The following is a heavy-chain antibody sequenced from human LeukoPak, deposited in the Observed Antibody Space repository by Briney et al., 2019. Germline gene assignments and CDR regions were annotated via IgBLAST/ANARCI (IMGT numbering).Heavy chain of an antibody. CDR2: ISSSSSYI. CDR3: ARGLDIVVVPAATRGPRWYMDV. D-gene: IGHD2-2*03. J-gene: IGHJ6*03. V-gene: IGHV3-21*01. CDR1: GFTFSNYE. Sequence: GGSLRLSCAASGFTFSNYEINWVRQAPGKGLKWVSSISSSSSYIYYADSVKGRFTISRDNAKNSLYLQMSSLRAEDTAVYYCARGLDIVVVPAATRGPRWYMDVWGKGTTVTVSS.